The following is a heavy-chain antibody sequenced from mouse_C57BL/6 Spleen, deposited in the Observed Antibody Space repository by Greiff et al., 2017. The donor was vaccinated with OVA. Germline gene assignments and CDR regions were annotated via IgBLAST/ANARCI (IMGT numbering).Heavy chain of an antibody. CDR3: ARDGDSNFYYFDY. CDR1: GFTFSSYA. J-gene: IGHJ2*01. Sequence: DVHLVESGGGLVKPGGSLKLSCAASGFTFSSYAMSWVRQTPEKRLEWVATISDGGSYTYYPDNVKGRFTISRDNAKNNLYLQMSHLKSEDTAMYYCARDGDSNFYYFDYWGQGTTLTVSS. V-gene: IGHV5-4*01. D-gene: IGHD2-5*01. CDR2: ISDGGSYT.